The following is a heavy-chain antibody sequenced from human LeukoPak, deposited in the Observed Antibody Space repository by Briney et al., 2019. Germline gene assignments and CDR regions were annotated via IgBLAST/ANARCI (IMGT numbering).Heavy chain of an antibody. CDR3: ARILGIAAARGDY. CDR2: IIPILGIA. V-gene: IGHV1-69*04. CDR1: GYTFTSYG. J-gene: IGHJ4*02. D-gene: IGHD6-13*01. Sequence: SVKVSCKASGYTFTSYGISWVRQAPGQGLEWMGRIIPILGIANYAQKFQGRVTITADKSTSTAYMELSSLRSEDTAVYYCARILGIAAARGDYWGQGTLVTVSS.